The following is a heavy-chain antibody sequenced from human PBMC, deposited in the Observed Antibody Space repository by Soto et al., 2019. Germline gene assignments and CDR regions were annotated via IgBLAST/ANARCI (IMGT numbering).Heavy chain of an antibody. Sequence: EEMLVESGGGLVQPGGSLRLSCAGSGFTFSSFNMNWVRQAPGRGLEWVSSITTGGEYIFYADSVKGRFTVSRDDAKNSVYLQMSSLGVADTAVDYCARDRQLIQDWFDPWGQGTLVTVSS. V-gene: IGHV3-21*01. CDR3: ARDRQLIQDWFDP. CDR1: GFTFSSFN. CDR2: ITTGGEYI. D-gene: IGHD1-1*01. J-gene: IGHJ5*02.